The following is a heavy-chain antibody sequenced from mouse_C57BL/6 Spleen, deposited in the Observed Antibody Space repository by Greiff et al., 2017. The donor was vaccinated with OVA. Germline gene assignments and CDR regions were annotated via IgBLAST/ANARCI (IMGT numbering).Heavy chain of an antibody. CDR3: AKGAGATTEDYAMDD. CDR1: GYSFTGYY. Sequence: EVQLQQSGPELVKPGASVKISCKASGYSFTGYYMHWVKQSHGNILDWIGYIYPYNGVSSYNQKFKGKATLTVDKSSSTAYMELRSLTSEDSAVYYCAKGAGATTEDYAMDDWGQGTSVTVSS. V-gene: IGHV1-31*01. CDR2: IYPYNGVS. D-gene: IGHD1-1*01. J-gene: IGHJ4*01.